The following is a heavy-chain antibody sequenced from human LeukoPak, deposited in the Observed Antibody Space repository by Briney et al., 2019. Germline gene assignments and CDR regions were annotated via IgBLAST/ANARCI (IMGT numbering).Heavy chain of an antibody. V-gene: IGHV3-23*01. CDR3: ARGEQEMATMSIDY. D-gene: IGHD5-24*01. J-gene: IGHJ4*02. Sequence: GGSLRLSCAASEFDFSTHAMTWVRQAPGKGLEWVSAISISGTKTYYADSVKGRFTISRDNAKNSLYLQMDGLRAEDTAVYYCARGEQEMATMSIDYWGQGTLVTVSS. CDR1: EFDFSTHA. CDR2: ISISGTKT.